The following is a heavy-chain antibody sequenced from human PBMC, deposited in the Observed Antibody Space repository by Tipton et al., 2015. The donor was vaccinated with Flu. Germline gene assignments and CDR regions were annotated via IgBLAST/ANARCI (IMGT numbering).Heavy chain of an antibody. J-gene: IGHJ4*02. CDR1: GDSISPNY. V-gene: IGHV4-59*01. CDR2: IYHTGST. Sequence: TLSLTCTVSGDSISPNYWSWIRQPPGKGLEWIGYIYHTGSTNYNPSLKSRVTISVDTSKNQFSLRLSSVTAADTAVYYCARSTWIQFAYYFDYWGQGTPVTVSS. CDR3: ARSTWIQFAYYFDY. D-gene: IGHD5-18*01.